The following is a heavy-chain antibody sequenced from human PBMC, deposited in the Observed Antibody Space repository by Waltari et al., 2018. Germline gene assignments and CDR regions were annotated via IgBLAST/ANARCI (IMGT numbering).Heavy chain of an antibody. CDR3: ARDPSGSYPGDY. CDR1: GFTVSTNY. J-gene: IGHJ4*02. Sequence: EVQLVESGGGLIQPGGSLRLSCAASGFTVSTNYMTWVRQAPGKGLEWFSVIYRGGSTYYADSVKGRFTISRDNSKNTLYLQRNSLRAEDTAVYYCARDPSGSYPGDYWGQGTLVTVSS. CDR2: IYRGGST. D-gene: IGHD1-26*01. V-gene: IGHV3-53*01.